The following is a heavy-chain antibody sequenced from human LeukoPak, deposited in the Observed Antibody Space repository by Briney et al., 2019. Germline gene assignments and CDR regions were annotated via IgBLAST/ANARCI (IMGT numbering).Heavy chain of an antibody. CDR2: ISSSGSTI. J-gene: IGHJ4*02. CDR3: ARGARLYSSGWYYDY. D-gene: IGHD6-19*01. Sequence: QAGGSLRLSCAASGFTFSSYEMNWVRQAPGKGLEWVSYISSSGSTIYYADSVKGRFTISRDNAKNSLYLQMNSLRAEDTAVYYCARGARLYSSGWYYDYWGQGTLVTVSS. CDR1: GFTFSSYE. V-gene: IGHV3-48*03.